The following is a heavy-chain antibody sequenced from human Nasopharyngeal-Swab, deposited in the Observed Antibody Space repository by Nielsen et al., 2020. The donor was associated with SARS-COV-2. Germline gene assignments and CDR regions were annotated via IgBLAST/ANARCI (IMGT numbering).Heavy chain of an antibody. CDR1: GFSLSTGTVG. CDR2: IYWDDDK. D-gene: IGHD3/OR15-3a*01. V-gene: IGHV2-5*02. CDR3: ARLQGLSYFDN. J-gene: IGHJ4*02. Sequence: SGPTLVKPPQALTLTCTFSGFSLSTGTVGLGWIRQPPGEALECLAIIYWDDDKRYSPSLESRLSITKDASKNQVVLTMTDVDPVDTATYYCARLQGLSYFDNWGQGTLVTVSS.